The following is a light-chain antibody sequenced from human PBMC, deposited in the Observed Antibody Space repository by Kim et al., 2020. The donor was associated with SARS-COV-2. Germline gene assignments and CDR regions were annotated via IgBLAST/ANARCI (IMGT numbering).Light chain of an antibody. J-gene: IGLJ2*01. CDR1: KLGDKY. CDR2: EDS. CDR3: QAWDSSSAR. Sequence: SYELTQPPSVSVSPGQTASITCSGDKLGDKYACWYQQKPGQSTVLVIYEDSRPPSGIPERFSGSNSGNTATLTISGTQAMDEDDYYCQAWDSSSARFGGGTQLTVL. V-gene: IGLV3-1*01.